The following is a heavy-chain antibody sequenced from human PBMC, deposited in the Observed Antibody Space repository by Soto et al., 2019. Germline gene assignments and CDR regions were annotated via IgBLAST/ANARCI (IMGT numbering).Heavy chain of an antibody. J-gene: IGHJ6*02. D-gene: IGHD1-26*01. Sequence: GGSLRLSCSASGFTFSSYGMHWVRQAPGKGLEWVAVISYDGSNKYYADSVKGRFTISRDNSKNTLYLQMNSLRAEDTAVYYCAKEGSGMGGLLPETPCLPPIHGMGGWCQGTTVPV. CDR2: ISYDGSNK. CDR3: AKEGSGMGGLLPETPCLPPIHGMGG. V-gene: IGHV3-30*18. CDR1: GFTFSSYG.